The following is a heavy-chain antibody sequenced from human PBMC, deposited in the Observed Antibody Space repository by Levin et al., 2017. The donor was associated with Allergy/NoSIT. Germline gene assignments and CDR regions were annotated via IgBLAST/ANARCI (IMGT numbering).Heavy chain of an antibody. J-gene: IGHJ3*02. D-gene: IGHD6-19*01. V-gene: IGHV4-39*01. CDR2: IYDSGST. Sequence: SETLSLTCTVSGGSISSSSYYWGWIRQPPGKGLEWIGSIYDSGSTYYNPSLKSRVTISVDTSKNQFSLKLSSVTAADTAVYYCARAGSSGFYAFDIWGQGTMVTVFS. CDR1: GGSISSSSYY. CDR3: ARAGSSGFYAFDI.